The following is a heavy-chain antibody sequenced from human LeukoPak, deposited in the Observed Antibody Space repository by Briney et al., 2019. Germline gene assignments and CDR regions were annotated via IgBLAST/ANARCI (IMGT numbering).Heavy chain of an antibody. V-gene: IGHV1-18*01. CDR2: ISAYNGNT. CDR3: ARGNLRYFDWLPQANWFDP. D-gene: IGHD3-9*01. J-gene: IGHJ5*02. Sequence: GASVKVSCKASGYTFTSYGISWVRQAPGQGLEWTGWISAYNGNTNYAQKLQGRVTMTTDTSTSTAYMELRSLRSDDTAVYYCARGNLRYFDWLPQANWFDPWGQGTLVTVSS. CDR1: GYTFTSYG.